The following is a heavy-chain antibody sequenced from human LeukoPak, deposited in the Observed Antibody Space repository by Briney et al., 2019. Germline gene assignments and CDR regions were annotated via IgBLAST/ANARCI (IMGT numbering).Heavy chain of an antibody. CDR2: ISYDGSNK. J-gene: IGHJ4*02. CDR3: AKDHPRYDILTGCDY. V-gene: IGHV3-30*18. CDR1: GFTFSSYG. D-gene: IGHD3-9*01. Sequence: PGGSLRLSCAASGFTFSSYGVHWVRQAPGKGLEWVAVISYDGSNKYYADSVKGRFTISRDNSKNTLYLQMNSLRAEDTAVYYCAKDHPRYDILTGCDYWGQGTLVTVSS.